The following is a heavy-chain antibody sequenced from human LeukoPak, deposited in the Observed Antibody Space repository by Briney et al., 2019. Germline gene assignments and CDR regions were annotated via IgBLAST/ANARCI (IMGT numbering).Heavy chain of an antibody. CDR2: IAHDETNR. Sequence: GWSLTLSCAASGFTFGSYAMHWVRQAPGKGREWVAVIAHDETNRFYADSVKGRFTISRDNSMNTLYLRMNSLRPEDTAVYFCARDLTPGAPDYFDYWGQGTLVTVSS. V-gene: IGHV3-30*04. CDR1: GFTFGSYA. CDR3: ARDLTPGAPDYFDY. J-gene: IGHJ4*02. D-gene: IGHD2-2*01.